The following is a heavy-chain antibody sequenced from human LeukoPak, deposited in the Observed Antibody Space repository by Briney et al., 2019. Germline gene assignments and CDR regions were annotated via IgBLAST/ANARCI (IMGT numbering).Heavy chain of an antibody. V-gene: IGHV4-4*07. D-gene: IGHD3-10*01. CDR3: ARDSSTYYGSGMVFDY. Sequence: SETLALTCTVSGGSISSYYRSWIRQPAGKGLEWIGRIYTSGSTNYNPSLKSRVTMSVDTSKNQFSLKLSSVTAADTAVYYCARDSSTYYGSGMVFDYWGQGTLVTVSS. CDR2: IYTSGST. CDR1: GGSISSYY. J-gene: IGHJ4*02.